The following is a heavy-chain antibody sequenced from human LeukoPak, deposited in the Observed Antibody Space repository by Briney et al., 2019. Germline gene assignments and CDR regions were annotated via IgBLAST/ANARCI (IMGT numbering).Heavy chain of an antibody. CDR1: GFTFSRYW. V-gene: IGHV3-74*01. CDR3: ARDLAGSIDY. Sequence: PGGSLRLSCAASGFTFSRYWMHWVRQAPGKGLVSVALIRGDGSPAAYAGSVKGRFTISRDNAKNTLYLQMNSLRADDTAVYYCARDLAGSIDYWGQGTLVTVSS. D-gene: IGHD6-19*01. CDR2: IRGDGSPA. J-gene: IGHJ4*02.